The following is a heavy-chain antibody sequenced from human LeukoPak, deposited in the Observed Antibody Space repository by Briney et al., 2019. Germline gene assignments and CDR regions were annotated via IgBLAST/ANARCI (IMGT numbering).Heavy chain of an antibody. V-gene: IGHV3-23*01. Sequence: PGGSLRLSCAASGFIFSNYAMSWVRQAPGKGLEWVSAISGSGGTTFYADSGKGRFTISRDNSKNTLYLQVNSLRAADTAIYYCAKVQEMDTILPPFHYWGQGTLVTVSS. CDR1: GFIFSNYA. D-gene: IGHD5-24*01. CDR3: AKVQEMDTILPPFHY. CDR2: ISGSGGTT. J-gene: IGHJ4*02.